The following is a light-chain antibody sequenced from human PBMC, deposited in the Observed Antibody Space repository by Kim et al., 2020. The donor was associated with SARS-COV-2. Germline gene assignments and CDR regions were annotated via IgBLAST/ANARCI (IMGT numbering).Light chain of an antibody. CDR2: GKN. Sequence: ALGQTVRITCQGDSLRSYYASWYQQKPGQVPVLVIFGKNTRPSGIPDRFSASSSGNTASLTITGAQAEDEADYYCNSRDSSGNHYVFGTGTKVTV. J-gene: IGLJ1*01. CDR1: SLRSYY. CDR3: NSRDSSGNHYV. V-gene: IGLV3-19*01.